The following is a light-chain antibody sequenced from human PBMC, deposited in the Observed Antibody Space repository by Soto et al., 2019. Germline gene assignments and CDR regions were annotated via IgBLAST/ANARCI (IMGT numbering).Light chain of an antibody. J-gene: IGKJ5*01. Sequence: DIQMTQSPSSLSASVGDRVTITCQASQDISNYLNWYQQKPGKAPKLLIYDASNLETGVPSRFSGSGSGTDFTFTISMLQPEDIATYYCQQYDNLPITFGQGTRLEIK. V-gene: IGKV1-33*01. CDR1: QDISNY. CDR3: QQYDNLPIT. CDR2: DAS.